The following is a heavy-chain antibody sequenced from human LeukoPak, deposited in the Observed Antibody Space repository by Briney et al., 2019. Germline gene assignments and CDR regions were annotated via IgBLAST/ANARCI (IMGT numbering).Heavy chain of an antibody. CDR1: GFTFSSYA. D-gene: IGHD5-18*01. Sequence: GGSLRLSCAASGFTFSSYAMHWVRQAPGKGLEWVAVISYDGSNKYYADSVKGRFTISRDNSKNTLYLQMNSLRAEDTAVYYCATGRDTAMVTGDYWGQGTLVTVSS. J-gene: IGHJ4*02. V-gene: IGHV3-30-3*01. CDR3: ATGRDTAMVTGDY. CDR2: ISYDGSNK.